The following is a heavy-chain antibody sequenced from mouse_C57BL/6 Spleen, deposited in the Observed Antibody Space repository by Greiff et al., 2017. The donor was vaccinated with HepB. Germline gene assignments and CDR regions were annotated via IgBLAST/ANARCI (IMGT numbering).Heavy chain of an antibody. CDR3: ARHEEGGNYVNYAMDY. CDR2: FYPGSGSI. Sequence: QVQLKESGAELVKPGASVKLSCKASGYTFTEYTIHWVKQRSGQGLEWIGWFYPGSGSIKYNEKFKDKATLTADKSSSTVYMELSRLTSEDSAVYFCARHEEGGNYVNYAMDYWGQGTSVTVSS. V-gene: IGHV1-62-2*01. J-gene: IGHJ4*01. D-gene: IGHD2-1*01. CDR1: GYTFTEYT.